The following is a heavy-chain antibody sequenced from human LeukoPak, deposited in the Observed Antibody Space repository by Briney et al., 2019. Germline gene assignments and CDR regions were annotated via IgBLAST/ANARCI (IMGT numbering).Heavy chain of an antibody. CDR3: AKSFWDGYYYFDY. D-gene: IGHD3-3*01. CDR2: ISGSGAYT. V-gene: IGHV3-23*01. Sequence: GGSLRLSCAASGFTFGSYGMSWVRQAPGKGLEWVSTISGSGAYTFYADSVKGRFTVSRDNSKNTLYLQMNSLRAEDTAVYFCAKSFWDGYYYFDYSGQGALVTVSS. J-gene: IGHJ4*02. CDR1: GFTFGSYG.